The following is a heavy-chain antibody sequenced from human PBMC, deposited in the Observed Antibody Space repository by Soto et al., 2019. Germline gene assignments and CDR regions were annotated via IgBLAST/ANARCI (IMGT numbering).Heavy chain of an antibody. V-gene: IGHV3-7*01. CDR3: ATFPPHLNTVPY. J-gene: IGHJ4*02. D-gene: IGHD4-17*01. CDR2: IKQGGSEK. CDR1: GFSFSSYW. Sequence: EVQLVESGGGLVQPGGSLRLSCVASGFSFSSYWMSWVRQAPGRGLEWVANIKQGGSEKYYVDSVKGRFTISRDDAKNSLYLQLNSLRADDAAVYYCATFPPHLNTVPYWGQGTLVTVSS.